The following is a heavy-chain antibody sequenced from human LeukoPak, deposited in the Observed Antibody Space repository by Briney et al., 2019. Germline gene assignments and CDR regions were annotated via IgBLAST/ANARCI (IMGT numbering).Heavy chain of an antibody. D-gene: IGHD6-6*01. Sequence: GGSLRLSCAASGFTFSNFGMHWVRQAPGKGLEWVTFIRYDGSNKYYADSVKGRFTISRDNSKNTLYLQMNSLRAEDTAVYYCARALYSSSSLYLWYWGQGTLVTVSS. J-gene: IGHJ4*02. CDR2: IRYDGSNK. CDR1: GFTFSNFG. CDR3: ARALYSSSSLYLWY. V-gene: IGHV3-30*02.